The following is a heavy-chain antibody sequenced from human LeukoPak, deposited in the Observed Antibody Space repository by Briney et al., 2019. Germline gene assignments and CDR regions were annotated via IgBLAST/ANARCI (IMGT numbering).Heavy chain of an antibody. V-gene: IGHV3-21*01. CDR2: ISSSSSYI. D-gene: IGHD3-3*02. CDR1: GFTFSSYS. J-gene: IGHJ6*02. CDR3: AGVWGHFWSGYYTEGPVYV. Sequence: KTGGSLRLSCAASGFTFSSYSMNWVRQAPGKGLEWVSSISSSSSYIYYADSVKGRFTISRDNAKNSLYLQMNSLRAEDTAVYYCAGVWGHFWSGYYTEGPVYVWGQGTTVTVSS.